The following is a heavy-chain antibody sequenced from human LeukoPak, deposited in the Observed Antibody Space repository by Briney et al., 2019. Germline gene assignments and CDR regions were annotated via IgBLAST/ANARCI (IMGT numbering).Heavy chain of an antibody. CDR2: ISYDGSNK. CDR3: ARDRSGYYPHFDY. J-gene: IGHJ4*02. D-gene: IGHD3-22*01. V-gene: IGHV3-30-3*01. Sequence: GGSLRLSCAASGFTVSSNYMSWVRQAPGKGLEWVAVISYDGSNKYYADSVKGRFTISRDNSKNTLYLQMNSLRAEDTAVYYCARDRSGYYPHFDYWGQGTLVTVSS. CDR1: GFTVSSNY.